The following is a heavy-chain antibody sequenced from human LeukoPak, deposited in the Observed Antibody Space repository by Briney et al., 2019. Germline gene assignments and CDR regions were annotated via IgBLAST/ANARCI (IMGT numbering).Heavy chain of an antibody. CDR1: GGSFSGYY. Sequence: PSETLSLTCAVYGGSFSGYYWSWIRQPPGKGLEWIGEINHSGSTNYNPSLKSRVTISVDTSKNQFSLKLSTVTAADTAVYYCVSLYSGSYSFDYWGQGTLVTVSS. CDR3: VSLYSGSYSFDY. D-gene: IGHD1-26*01. J-gene: IGHJ4*02. V-gene: IGHV4-34*01. CDR2: INHSGST.